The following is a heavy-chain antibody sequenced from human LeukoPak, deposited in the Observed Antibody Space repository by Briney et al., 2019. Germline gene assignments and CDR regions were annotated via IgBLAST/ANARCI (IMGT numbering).Heavy chain of an antibody. CDR2: INHSGST. CDR1: GGSFSGYY. V-gene: IGHV4-34*01. J-gene: IGHJ4*02. Sequence: SETLFLTRAGHGGSFSGYYWSWIRQPPGKGLEWIGEINHSGSTNYNPSLKSRVTISVDTSKNQFSLKLSSVTAADTAVYYCARRSYFDYWGQGTLVTVSS. CDR3: ARRSYFDY.